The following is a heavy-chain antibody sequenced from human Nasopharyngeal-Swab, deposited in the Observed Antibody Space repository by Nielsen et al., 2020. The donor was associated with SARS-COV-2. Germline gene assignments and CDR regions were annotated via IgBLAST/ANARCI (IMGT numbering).Heavy chain of an antibody. Sequence: GESLKISCAASGFTFGTYGMHWVRQATGKGLEWLSGINPAGVTYSPDSVKGRFTISRENAKNSLYLQMNSLIAEDTAVYFCARGTSTSPGIDYWGQGILVTVSS. J-gene: IGHJ4*02. V-gene: IGHV3-13*01. CDR3: ARGTSTSPGIDY. CDR1: GFTFGTYG. CDR2: INPAGVT. D-gene: IGHD1-1*01.